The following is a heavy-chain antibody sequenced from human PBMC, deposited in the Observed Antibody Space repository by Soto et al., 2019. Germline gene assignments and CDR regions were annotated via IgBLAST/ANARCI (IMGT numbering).Heavy chain of an antibody. D-gene: IGHD3-22*01. V-gene: IGHV1-18*01. CDR2: ISAYNGNT. J-gene: IGHJ6*02. Sequence: GASVKVSCKASGYTFTSYGISWVRQAPGQGLEWMGWISAYNGNTNYAQKLQGRVTMTTDTSTSTAYMELRSLRSDDTAVYYCARDKDIIPGYYYDSSGYDYYYYGMDVWAKGPRSPSP. CDR1: GYTFTSYG. CDR3: ARDKDIIPGYYYDSSGYDYYYYGMDV.